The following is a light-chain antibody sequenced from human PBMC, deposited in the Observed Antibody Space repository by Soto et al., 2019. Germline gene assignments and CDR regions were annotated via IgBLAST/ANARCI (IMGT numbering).Light chain of an antibody. Sequence: EIVMTQSPATLSVSPGERATLSCRASQSVPSSLAWYQQKPGQAPRLLISGASTRATGIPARFSGSGSGTEFTLIISSLQSEDFAVYYCQQYHHWPWTFGQGTKVDIK. CDR3: QQYHHWPWT. J-gene: IGKJ1*01. CDR2: GAS. V-gene: IGKV3-15*01. CDR1: QSVPSS.